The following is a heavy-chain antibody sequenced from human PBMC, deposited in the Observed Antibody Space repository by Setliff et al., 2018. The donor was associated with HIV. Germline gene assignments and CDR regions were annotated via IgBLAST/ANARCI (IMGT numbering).Heavy chain of an antibody. V-gene: IGHV5-51*01. CDR1: DYTFTTYW. CDR2: IYPEDSNI. D-gene: IGHD6-13*01. Sequence: GESLKISCKAVDYTFTTYWIGWVRQMPGEGLEWMGIIYPEDSNIKYNPSFQNQVTISADKSISTAYLQVHNFKASDTATYYCARRDGRSMNAFEIWGPGTMVTVSS. J-gene: IGHJ3*02. CDR3: ARRDGRSMNAFEI.